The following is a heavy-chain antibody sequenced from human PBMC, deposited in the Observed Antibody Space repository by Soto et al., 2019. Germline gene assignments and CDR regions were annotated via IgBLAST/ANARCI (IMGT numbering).Heavy chain of an antibody. CDR1: GGSISSGGYY. D-gene: IGHD1-26*01. CDR3: AGDPATADLHLDV. V-gene: IGHV4-31*03. CDR2: IYYSVST. Sequence: QVQLQESGPGLVKPSQTLSLTCTVSGGSISSGGYYWSWIRQHPGKGLEWIGYIYYSVSTYYNPSLKGRVAISVDTTKNQFSLKLSSVTAADTAVYYCAGDPATADLHLDVWGKGTTVTVSS. J-gene: IGHJ6*04.